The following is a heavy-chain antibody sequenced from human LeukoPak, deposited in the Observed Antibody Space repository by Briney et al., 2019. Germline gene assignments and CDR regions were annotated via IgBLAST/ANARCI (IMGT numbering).Heavy chain of an antibody. CDR1: GFAFSSYS. Sequence: GGSLRLSCAASGFAFSSYSMNRVRQAPGKGLEWVSSISSSSSYIYYADPVKGRFTISRDNAKNSLYLQMNSLRAEDTAVYFCARAAVDCRSSSCVINYEPFFHMDVWGKGATVTVSS. D-gene: IGHD2-2*01. CDR2: ISSSSSYI. V-gene: IGHV3-21*01. CDR3: ARAAVDCRSSSCVINYEPFFHMDV. J-gene: IGHJ6*03.